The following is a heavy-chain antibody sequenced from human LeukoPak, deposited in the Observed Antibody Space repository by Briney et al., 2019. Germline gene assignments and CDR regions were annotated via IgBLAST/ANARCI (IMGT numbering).Heavy chain of an antibody. Sequence: GGSLRLSCAASGFTFSSYTINWVRQAPGKGLEWVSLIYSSGSTYYADSVKGRFTISRDNSKNTLYLQVNSLRAEDTAVYYCARRGDGGRSFDYWGQGTLVTVSS. CDR2: IYSSGST. CDR1: GFTFSSYT. D-gene: IGHD4-23*01. V-gene: IGHV3-53*01. CDR3: ARRGDGGRSFDY. J-gene: IGHJ4*02.